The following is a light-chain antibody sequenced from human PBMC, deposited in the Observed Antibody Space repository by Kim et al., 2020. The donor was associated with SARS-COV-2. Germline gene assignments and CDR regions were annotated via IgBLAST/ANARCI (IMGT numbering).Light chain of an antibody. CDR1: QSISSW. CDR3: QQYNSYSSCT. Sequence: DIQMTQSPSTLSASVGDRVTITCRASQSISSWLAWYQQKPGRAPKLLIYDASSLESGVPSRFSGSGSGTEFTLTISSLHPDDFATYYCQQYNSYSSCTFGQGTKLEI. J-gene: IGKJ2*02. CDR2: DAS. V-gene: IGKV1-5*01.